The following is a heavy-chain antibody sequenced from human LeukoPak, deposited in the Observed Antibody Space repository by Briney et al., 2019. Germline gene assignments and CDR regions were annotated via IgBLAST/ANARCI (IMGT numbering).Heavy chain of an antibody. CDR3: ARGEVGATEFDY. CDR1: GYTFTSYD. Sequence: ASVKVSCKASGYTFTSYDINWVRQATGHGLEWMGWMNPNSGNTGYAQKFQGRVTMTRNTSISTAYMELSSLRSEDTALYYCARGEVGATEFDYWGQGTLVTVSS. D-gene: IGHD1-26*01. J-gene: IGHJ4*02. V-gene: IGHV1-8*01. CDR2: MNPNSGNT.